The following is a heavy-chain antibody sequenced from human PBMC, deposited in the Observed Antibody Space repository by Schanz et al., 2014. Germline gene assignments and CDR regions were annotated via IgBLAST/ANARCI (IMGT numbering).Heavy chain of an antibody. D-gene: IGHD2-21*01. CDR1: GFTVSSNY. CDR3: AKGQLLSYYFDY. Sequence: EVQLVESGGGVVQPGRSLRLSCVASGFTVSSNYMSWVRQAPGKGLEWVSVISGSGGDTYYADSVKGRFTISRDNSKNTLYLQMNSLRAEDTAVYYCAKGQLLSYYFDYWGQGTLVTVSS. J-gene: IGHJ4*02. CDR2: ISGSGGDT. V-gene: IGHV3-23*04.